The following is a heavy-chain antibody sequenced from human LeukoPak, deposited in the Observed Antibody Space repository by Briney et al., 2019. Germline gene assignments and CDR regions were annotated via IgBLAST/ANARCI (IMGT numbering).Heavy chain of an antibody. D-gene: IGHD3-10*01. CDR3: ARGGEY. CDR1: GFTFSNYW. V-gene: IGHV3-7*01. J-gene: IGHJ4*02. Sequence: GGSLRLSCAASGFTFSNYWMNWVRQAPGKGLEWVANIKQDGSEKYYLDSVKGRFTISRDNAKNSLYLQMNSLRAEDTAMYYCARGGEYWGQGTLVTVSS. CDR2: IKQDGSEK.